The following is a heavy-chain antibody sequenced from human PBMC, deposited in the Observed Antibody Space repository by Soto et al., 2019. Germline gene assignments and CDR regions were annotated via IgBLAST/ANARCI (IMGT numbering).Heavy chain of an antibody. V-gene: IGHV1-46*01. CDR1: GYVFTIHY. J-gene: IGHJ4*02. Sequence: ASVKVSCQASGYVFTIHYIHWVRHAPGKGLEWMGIINPSGGSTNYLQKFQGRVTMTRDTSTSTVYMELSSLRSEDTAVYFCARADYYDSSGFYYDCWGQGTLVTVSS. CDR2: INPSGGST. CDR3: ARADYYDSSGFYYDC. D-gene: IGHD3-22*01.